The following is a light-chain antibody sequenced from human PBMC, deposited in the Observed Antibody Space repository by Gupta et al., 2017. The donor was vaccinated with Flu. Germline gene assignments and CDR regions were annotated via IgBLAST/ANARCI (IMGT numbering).Light chain of an antibody. CDR3: SSYKNTNTVVV. V-gene: IGLV2-14*01. J-gene: IGLJ2*01. CDR1: SSDVGGYDY. CDR2: EVS. Sequence: IAITGTGTSSDVGGYDYGAWYKQHTGKAPELMIFEVSRRPSGISDRFSGSKSGNTASLTISGLLAEDEAYYYCSSYKNTNTVVVFGGGTKLTVL.